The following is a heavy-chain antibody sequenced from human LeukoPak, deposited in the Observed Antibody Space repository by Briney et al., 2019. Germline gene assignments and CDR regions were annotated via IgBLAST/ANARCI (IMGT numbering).Heavy chain of an antibody. V-gene: IGHV3-23*01. CDR3: AKDGGLWVSAHWGDS. D-gene: IGHD7-27*01. Sequence: GSLRLSCTASGFTFSSYTMSWVRQAPGKGLKWVSTITTGGPNTYYADSVKGRFTVSRADSKNTLYLQMNSLRAEDTAVYYCAKDGGLWVSAHWGDSWGRGTLVTVSS. CDR1: GFTFSSYT. J-gene: IGHJ4*02. CDR2: ITTGGPNT.